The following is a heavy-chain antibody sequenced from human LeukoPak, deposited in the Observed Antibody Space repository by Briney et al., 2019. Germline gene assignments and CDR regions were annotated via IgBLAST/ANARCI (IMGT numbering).Heavy chain of an antibody. J-gene: IGHJ3*02. V-gene: IGHV4-31*03. CDR1: GGSISNIGYY. D-gene: IGHD2-2*01. CDR3: ARDPGYCRSTTCYGGAFDI. CDR2: IYYSGSN. Sequence: PSETLSRTCSVSGGSISNIGYYWSWIRQHPGKGLEWIGYIYYSGSNHYNPSLKSRVTISVDTSKNQCSLKLSSVTAAATAVYYCARDPGYCRSTTCYGGAFDIWGQGTMVTVSS.